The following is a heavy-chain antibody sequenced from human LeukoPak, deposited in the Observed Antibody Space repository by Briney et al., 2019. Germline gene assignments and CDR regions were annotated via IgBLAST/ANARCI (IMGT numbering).Heavy chain of an antibody. J-gene: IGHJ6*02. D-gene: IGHD3-22*01. Sequence: SETLSLTCSVSGASISTYYWSWIRQPPGKGLEWIGEINHSGSTNYNPSLKSRVTISVDTSKNQFSLKLSSVTAADTAVYYCARGPPLSYYDPPLPYYYGMDVWGQGTTVTVSS. CDR1: GASISTYY. CDR2: INHSGST. CDR3: ARGPPLSYYDPPLPYYYGMDV. V-gene: IGHV4-34*01.